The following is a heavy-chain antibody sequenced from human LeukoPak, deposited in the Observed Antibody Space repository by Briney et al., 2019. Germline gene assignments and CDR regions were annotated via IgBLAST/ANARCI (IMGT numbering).Heavy chain of an antibody. V-gene: IGHV3-7*04. CDR1: GFTFSAYA. CDR2: IQQDGSEK. J-gene: IGHJ4*02. Sequence: GGSLRLSCEASGFTFSAYAMTWVRQAPGKGLEWVANIQQDGSEKYYVDSVKGRFTISRDNAKKSLFLQVSSLRGEDTAVYYCARDRGFSYGIDFWGQGTLVTVSS. D-gene: IGHD5-18*01. CDR3: ARDRGFSYGIDF.